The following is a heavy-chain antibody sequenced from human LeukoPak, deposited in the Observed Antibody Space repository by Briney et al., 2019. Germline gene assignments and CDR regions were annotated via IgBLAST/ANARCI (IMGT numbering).Heavy chain of an antibody. CDR2: INSDGSST. J-gene: IGHJ4*02. V-gene: IGHV3-74*01. CDR3: ARGDGDLLGFPEDYFDY. CDR1: GFTFSSYW. Sequence: PGGSLRLSCAASGFTFSSYWMHWVRHAPGKGLVWVSRINSDGSSTSYADSVKGRFTISRDNAKNTLYLQMNSLRAEDTAVYYCARGDGDLLGFPEDYFDYWGQGTLVTVSS. D-gene: IGHD5-24*01.